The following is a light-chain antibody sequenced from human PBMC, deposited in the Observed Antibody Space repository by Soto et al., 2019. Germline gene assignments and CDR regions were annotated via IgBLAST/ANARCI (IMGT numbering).Light chain of an antibody. CDR3: QHRSNWLGT. J-gene: IGKJ3*01. CDR2: DAS. V-gene: IGKV3-11*01. CDR1: QSVGGF. Sequence: EIVLTQSPATLSLSPGERATLSCRASQSVGGFLAWYQQRSGQTPRLLIYDASKRAPGIPARCSGSGCGTDFTLTSSGLAPRDFAVYSCQHRSNWLGTFGPGTKVDIK.